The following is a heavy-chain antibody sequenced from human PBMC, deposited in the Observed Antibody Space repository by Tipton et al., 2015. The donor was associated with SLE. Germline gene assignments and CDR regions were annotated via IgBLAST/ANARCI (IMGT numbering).Heavy chain of an antibody. CDR1: GGSISSGSYY. CDR2: IYTSGST. CDR3: ATFSQSRLFDY. Sequence: TLSLTCTVSGGSISSGSYYWSWIRQPAGKGLEWIGRIYTSGSTYYNLFLKSRVTISVDTSRNQFSLRLISVTAADTAVYYCATFSQSRLFDYWGQGRLVTVSS. D-gene: IGHD3-3*02. J-gene: IGHJ4*02. V-gene: IGHV4-61*02.